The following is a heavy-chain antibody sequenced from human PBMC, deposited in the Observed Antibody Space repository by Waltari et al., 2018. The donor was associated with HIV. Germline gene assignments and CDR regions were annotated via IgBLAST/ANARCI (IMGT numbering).Heavy chain of an antibody. V-gene: IGHV1-69*04. D-gene: IGHD3-10*01. J-gene: IGHJ6*02. CDR2: STPILSVP. Sequence: QVQLVQPGTEVKKPGSSVKVSCKTSGGTFITYDISWVRQAPGKGLEWMGKSTPILSVPNYAQKFQGRITITADKSTRTAYMELTSLRSDDTAVYYCAREGGVSFPGAMDVWGQGTTITVSS. CDR3: AREGGVSFPGAMDV. CDR1: GGTFITYD.